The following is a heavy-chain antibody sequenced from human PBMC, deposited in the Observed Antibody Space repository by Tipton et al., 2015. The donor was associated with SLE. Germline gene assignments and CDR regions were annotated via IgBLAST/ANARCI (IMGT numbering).Heavy chain of an antibody. D-gene: IGHD3-16*01. CDR1: GDTFSSYA. CDR2: TSPYNVNT. V-gene: IGHV1-18*01. CDR3: ARDGGGYTNSLDY. J-gene: IGHJ4*02. Sequence: QLVQSGAEVKKPGSSVKVSCMASGDTFSSYAISWVRQAPGQGLEWMGWTSPYNVNTIYAQKFQGRVAMTADISTSTAYLEMRSLRGDDTAVYYCARDGGGYTNSLDYWGQGTLVTVSS.